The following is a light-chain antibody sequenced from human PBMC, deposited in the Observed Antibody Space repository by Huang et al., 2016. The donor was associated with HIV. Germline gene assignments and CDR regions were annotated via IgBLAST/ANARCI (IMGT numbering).Light chain of an antibody. J-gene: IGKJ4*01. CDR3: QHYHDWPPLA. CDR1: QNIRTN. CDR2: GAS. V-gene: IGKV3-15*01. Sequence: EIVMTQSPATLSVSPGERATLSCRASQNIRTNVAWYQQKRGQPPSLRIYGASTRAAGIPARFSGSGSGTEFTLILTSLQSEDFAVYYCQHYHDWPPLAFGGGTKVEIK.